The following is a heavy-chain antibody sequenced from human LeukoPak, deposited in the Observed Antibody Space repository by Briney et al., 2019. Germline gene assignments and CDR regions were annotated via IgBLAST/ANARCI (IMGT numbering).Heavy chain of an antibody. J-gene: IGHJ3*02. V-gene: IGHV1-2*02. CDR2: INPNSGGT. Sequence: ASVKVSCKASGYTFTGYYMHWVRQAPGQGLKWMGWINPNSGGTNYAQKFQGRVTMTRDTSISTAYMELSRLRSDDTAVYYCAGYYDILTGYHAAFDIWGQGTMVTVSS. CDR1: GYTFTGYY. CDR3: AGYYDILTGYHAAFDI. D-gene: IGHD3-9*01.